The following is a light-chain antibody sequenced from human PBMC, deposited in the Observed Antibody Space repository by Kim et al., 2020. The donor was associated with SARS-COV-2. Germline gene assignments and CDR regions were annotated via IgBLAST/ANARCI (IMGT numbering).Light chain of an antibody. CDR3: AAWDDSLSGQV. Sequence: GQRVTITCSGSSSNIGSSYVYWYQQLPGTAPKLLIYRNNQRPSGVPDRFSGSKSGTSASLAISGLRSEDEADYYCAAWDDSLSGQVFGTGTKVTVL. CDR2: RNN. J-gene: IGLJ1*01. V-gene: IGLV1-47*01. CDR1: SSNIGSSY.